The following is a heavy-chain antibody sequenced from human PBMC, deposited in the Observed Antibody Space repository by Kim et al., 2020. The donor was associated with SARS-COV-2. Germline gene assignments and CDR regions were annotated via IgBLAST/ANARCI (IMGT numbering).Heavy chain of an antibody. Sequence: SVKVSCKASGGTFSSYAISWVRQAPGQGLEWMGGIIAILGRANYAQKFQGRVTITADKSTSTAYMELSSLRSEDTSVYYCARDVPYSSSWYNWFDPWGQGTLVTVSS. V-gene: IGHV1-69*10. J-gene: IGHJ5*02. CDR3: ARDVPYSSSWYNWFDP. CDR2: IIAILGRA. D-gene: IGHD6-13*01. CDR1: GGTFSSYA.